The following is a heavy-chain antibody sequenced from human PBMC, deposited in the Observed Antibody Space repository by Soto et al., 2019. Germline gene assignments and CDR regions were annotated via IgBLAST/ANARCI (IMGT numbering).Heavy chain of an antibody. Sequence: GGSLRLSCAASGFTFGDYYMSWIRQAPGKGLEWVSYISSSGSTIYYADSVKGRFTISRDNAKNSLYLQMNSLRAEDTAVYYCARDRGRFLEDPSWFDPWGQGTLVTVSS. V-gene: IGHV3-11*01. J-gene: IGHJ5*02. CDR2: ISSSGSTI. D-gene: IGHD3-3*01. CDR3: ARDRGRFLEDPSWFDP. CDR1: GFTFGDYY.